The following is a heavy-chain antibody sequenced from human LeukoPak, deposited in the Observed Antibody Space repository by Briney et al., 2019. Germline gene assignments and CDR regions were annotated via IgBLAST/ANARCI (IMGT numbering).Heavy chain of an antibody. CDR3: AKDPGYNWNYGQGDY. CDR2: ISGSGGST. J-gene: IGHJ4*02. CDR1: GFTFSSYA. V-gene: IGHV3-23*01. Sequence: PGGSLRLSCAASGFTFSSYAMSWVRQAPGKGLEWVSAISGSGGSTYYADSVKGRFTISRDNSKNTLYLRMNSLRAEDTAVYYCAKDPGYNWNYGQGDYWGQGTLVTVSS. D-gene: IGHD1-7*01.